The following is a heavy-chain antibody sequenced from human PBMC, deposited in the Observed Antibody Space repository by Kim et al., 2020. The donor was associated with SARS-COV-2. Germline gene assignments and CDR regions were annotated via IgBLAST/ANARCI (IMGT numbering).Heavy chain of an antibody. CDR1: GGSISSSSYY. J-gene: IGHJ6*02. Sequence: SETLSLTCTVSGGSISSSSYYWGWIRQPPGKGLEWIGSIYYSGSTYYNPSLKSRVTISVDTSKNQFSLKLSSVTAADTAVYYCASMLSGPVAGTPYYYYGMDVWGQGTTVTVSS. D-gene: IGHD6-19*01. V-gene: IGHV4-39*01. CDR3: ASMLSGPVAGTPYYYYGMDV. CDR2: IYYSGST.